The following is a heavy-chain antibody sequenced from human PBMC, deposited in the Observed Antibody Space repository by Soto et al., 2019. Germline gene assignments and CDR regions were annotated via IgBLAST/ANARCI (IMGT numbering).Heavy chain of an antibody. CDR2: ISNDGSSK. Sequence: EVQLVESGGGLVQPGGSLRLSCVASGFTFSSYGMHWVRQVPGKGLVWFSSISNDGSSKSYADPVKGRFTISRDNAKNTLYLQMNSLRAEDTAVYYCARLPNKSPQNWGQGTLVIVSP. J-gene: IGHJ1*01. CDR3: ARLPNKSPQN. CDR1: GFTFSSYG. V-gene: IGHV3-74*01.